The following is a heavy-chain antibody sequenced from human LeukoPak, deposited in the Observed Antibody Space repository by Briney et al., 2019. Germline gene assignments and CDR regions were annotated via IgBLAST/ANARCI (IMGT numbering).Heavy chain of an antibody. CDR2: ISGRGHST. V-gene: IGHV3-23*01. CDR1: GFTFSSYA. J-gene: IGHJ4*02. CDR3: AKDLSGNDY. Sequence: GGSLRLSCGASGFTFSSYAMSWVRQAPGKGLEWVSGISGRGHSTYYADSVKGRFTISRDNSKNTLYLQMNSLGAEDTAVYYCAKDLSGNDYWGQGTLVTVSS.